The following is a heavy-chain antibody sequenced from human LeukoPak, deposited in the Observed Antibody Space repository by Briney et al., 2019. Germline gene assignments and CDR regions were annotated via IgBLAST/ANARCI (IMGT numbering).Heavy chain of an antibody. CDR3: AKALSRNDETLDY. J-gene: IGHJ4*02. D-gene: IGHD1-1*01. CDR2: IRGDESTS. CDR1: GFTFRDSA. Sequence: GGSLRLSCIASGFTFRDSAMHWVRQAPGKGLEWVALIRGDESTSYYADSVMGRFTISRDNSRNTLYLEMISVRGEDTAVYFCAKALSRNDETLDYWGQGSLVTVSS. V-gene: IGHV3-43*02.